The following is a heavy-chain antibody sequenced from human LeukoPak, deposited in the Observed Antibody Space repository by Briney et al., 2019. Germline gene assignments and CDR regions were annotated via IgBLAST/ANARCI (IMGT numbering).Heavy chain of an antibody. V-gene: IGHV1-69*13. Sequence: SVKVSCKASGGTFSSYAISWVRQAPGQGLEWMGGIIPIFGTANYAQKFQGGVTITADESTSTAYMELSSLRSEDTAVYYCARGKAPRKAAAALGYWGQGTLVTVSS. J-gene: IGHJ4*02. CDR1: GGTFSSYA. CDR2: IIPIFGTA. CDR3: ARGKAPRKAAAALGY. D-gene: IGHD6-13*01.